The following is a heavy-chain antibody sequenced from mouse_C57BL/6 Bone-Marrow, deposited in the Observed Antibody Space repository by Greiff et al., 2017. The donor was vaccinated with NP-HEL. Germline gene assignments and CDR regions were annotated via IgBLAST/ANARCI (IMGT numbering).Heavy chain of an antibody. Sequence: DVQLQESGPELVKPGASVKISCKASGYSFTGYYMNWVKQSPEKSLEWIGEINPSTGGTTYNQKFKAKATLTVDKSSSTAYMQLKSLTSEDSAVYYCARCEWLLRYFAYGDRGTTLTVTS. CDR1: GYSFTGYY. D-gene: IGHD2-3*01. CDR3: ARCEWLLRYFAY. J-gene: IGHJ2*01. V-gene: IGHV1-42*01. CDR2: INPSTGGT.